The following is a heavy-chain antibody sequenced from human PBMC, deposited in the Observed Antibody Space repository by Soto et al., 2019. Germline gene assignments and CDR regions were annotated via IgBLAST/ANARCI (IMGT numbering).Heavy chain of an antibody. Sequence: GGSLRLSCAASGFTFSSYAMHWVRQAPGKGLEWVAVISYDGSNKYYADSVKGRFTISRDNSKDTLYLQMNSLRAEDTAVYYCARDKGVTMVRGVIITWGYFDYWSQGTLVTVSS. D-gene: IGHD3-10*01. CDR2: ISYDGSNK. CDR1: GFTFSSYA. V-gene: IGHV3-30-3*01. CDR3: ARDKGVTMVRGVIITWGYFDY. J-gene: IGHJ4*02.